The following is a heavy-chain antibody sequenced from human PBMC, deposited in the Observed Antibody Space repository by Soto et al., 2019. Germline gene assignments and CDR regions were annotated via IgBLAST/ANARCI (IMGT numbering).Heavy chain of an antibody. CDR1: GFTFSSYG. J-gene: IGHJ3*02. D-gene: IGHD2-15*01. CDR3: AKGDCSGGICYFSAFDI. CDR2: ISYDGTNN. Sequence: QVQLVESGGGVVQPGRSLRLSCAASGFTFSSYGMHWVRQAPGKGLEWVAVISYDGTNNYYTESVKGRFTISRDNFKNTLFLQMNSLRAEDTAVYFCAKGDCSGGICYFSAFDIWGQGTMVTVSS. V-gene: IGHV3-30*18.